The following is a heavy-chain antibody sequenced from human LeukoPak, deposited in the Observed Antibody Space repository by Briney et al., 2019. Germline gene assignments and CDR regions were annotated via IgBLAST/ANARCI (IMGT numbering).Heavy chain of an antibody. CDR1: RFTFSSDW. D-gene: IGHD5-24*01. CDR3: ARDVRGTTGWLES. V-gene: IGHV3-74*01. Sequence: GGSLRLSCVASRFTFSSDWMHWVRQAPGKGLVWVSHINTDGTTTRYEDSVKGRFIISRDNAKNTVYLQMNSLRAEDTAVYYCARDVRGTTGWLESWGQGTLVTVSS. CDR2: INTDGTTT. J-gene: IGHJ4*02.